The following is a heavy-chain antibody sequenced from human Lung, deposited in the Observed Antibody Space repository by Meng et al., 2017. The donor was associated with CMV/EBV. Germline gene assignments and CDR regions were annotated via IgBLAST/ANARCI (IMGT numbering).Heavy chain of an antibody. D-gene: IGHD6-13*01. Sequence: GESXKISCAASGFTFSSFAIHWVRQAPGKGLDWVAVVSYDGTKTYYSYSVKGRFTLSSDNSKNTLALQMNSLRVEDTDVYFCARGLKAAAGTREYYYGMDFWGQGXAVTVSS. CDR3: ARGLKAAAGTREYYYGMDF. V-gene: IGHV3-30*03. CDR2: VSYDGTKT. CDR1: GFTFSSFA. J-gene: IGHJ6*02.